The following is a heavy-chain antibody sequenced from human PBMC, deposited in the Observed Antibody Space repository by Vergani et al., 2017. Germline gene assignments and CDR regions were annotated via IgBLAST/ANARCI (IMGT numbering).Heavy chain of an antibody. CDR1: GGSISNSNYY. J-gene: IGHJ3*02. CDR2: IYYSGRT. Sequence: QLQLQESGPGLVKPSETLSLTCPVSGGSISNSNYYWGWIRQPPGKGLEWIGSIYYSGRTYYRPSLKGRVTISVDTSKNQFSLKVSSVTAADTAVYYCARQSTTDDAFDIWGQGTMVTVSS. D-gene: IGHD4-17*01. V-gene: IGHV4-39*01. CDR3: ARQSTTDDAFDI.